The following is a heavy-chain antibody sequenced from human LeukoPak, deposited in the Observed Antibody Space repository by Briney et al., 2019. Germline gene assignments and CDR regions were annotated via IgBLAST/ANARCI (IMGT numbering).Heavy chain of an antibody. CDR1: GFTFSSYA. V-gene: IGHV3-64D*06. CDR2: ISSNGGST. J-gene: IGHJ4*02. CDR3: VKHTVAGLDY. Sequence: GGSLRLSCSASGFTFSSYAMHWVRQAPGKGLEYVSAISSNGGSTYYADSVKGRFTISRDNSKNTLYLQMSSLRAEDTAVYYYVKHTVAGLDYWGQGPLVTVSS. D-gene: IGHD6-19*01.